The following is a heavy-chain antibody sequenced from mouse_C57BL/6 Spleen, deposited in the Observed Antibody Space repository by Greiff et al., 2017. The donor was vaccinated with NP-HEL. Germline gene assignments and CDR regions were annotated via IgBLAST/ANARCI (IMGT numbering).Heavy chain of an antibody. CDR2: IRSKSNNYAT. Sequence: EVKLEESGGGLVQPKGSLKLSCAASGFSFNTYAMNWVRQAPGKGLEWVARIRSKSNNYATYYADSVKDRFTISRDDSESMLYLQMNNLKTEDTAMYYCVRQRWDPGYFDYWGQGTTLTVSS. D-gene: IGHD4-1*01. CDR3: VRQRWDPGYFDY. V-gene: IGHV10-1*01. CDR1: GFSFNTYA. J-gene: IGHJ2*01.